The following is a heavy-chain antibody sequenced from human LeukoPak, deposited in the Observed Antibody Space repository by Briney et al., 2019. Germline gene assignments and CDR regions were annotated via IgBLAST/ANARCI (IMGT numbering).Heavy chain of an antibody. CDR1: GYTFTDYY. J-gene: IGHJ4*02. CDR3: PREDY. V-gene: IGHV1-2*02. Sequence: ASVKVSCKASGYTFTDYYLHWVRQAPGQGLEWVGWINPNSGVTNYAQKFQGRVSMTSDTSISTVYMELSRLRSDDTAVYYCPREDYWGQGTLVTVSS. CDR2: INPNSGVT.